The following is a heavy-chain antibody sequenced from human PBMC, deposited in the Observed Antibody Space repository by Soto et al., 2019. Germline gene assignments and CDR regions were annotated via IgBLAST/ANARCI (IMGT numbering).Heavy chain of an antibody. V-gene: IGHV3-21*01. Sequence: GGSLRLSCAASGFTFSSYSMNWVRQAPGKGLEWVSSISSNSSYIYYADSVKGRFTISRDNAKNSLYLQMNSLRAEDTAVYYCERDRNSGYAGYWGQGNLVTVSS. J-gene: IGHJ4*02. CDR3: ERDRNSGYAGY. D-gene: IGHD5-12*01. CDR2: ISSNSSYI. CDR1: GFTFSSYS.